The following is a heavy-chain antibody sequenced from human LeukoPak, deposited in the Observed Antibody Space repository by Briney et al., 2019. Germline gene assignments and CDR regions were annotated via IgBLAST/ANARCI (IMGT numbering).Heavy chain of an antibody. CDR1: GGSINSGSYY. Sequence: PSETLSLTCTVSGGSINSGSYYWSWIRQPAGKGLEWIGRIYTSGSTSGSTNYNPSLKSRVTISVDTSKNQFSLKLSSVIAADTAVYYCARPSHDYGDYSLDYWGQGTLVTVSS. V-gene: IGHV4-61*02. CDR3: ARPSHDYGDYSLDY. CDR2: IYTSGSTSGST. D-gene: IGHD4-17*01. J-gene: IGHJ4*02.